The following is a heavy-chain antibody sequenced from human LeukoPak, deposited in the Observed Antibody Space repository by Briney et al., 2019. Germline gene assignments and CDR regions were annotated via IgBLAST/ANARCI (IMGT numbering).Heavy chain of an antibody. V-gene: IGHV3-66*01. Sequence: PGGSLRLSCAASGFTVSSNYMSWVRQAPGKGLEWVSVIYSGGSTYYADSVKGRFTISRDNSKNTLYLQMNSLRAEDTAVYYCARDLIVGANHDAFDIWGQGTMVTVSS. CDR3: ARDLIVGANHDAFDI. CDR1: GFTVSSNY. D-gene: IGHD1-26*01. CDR2: IYSGGST. J-gene: IGHJ3*02.